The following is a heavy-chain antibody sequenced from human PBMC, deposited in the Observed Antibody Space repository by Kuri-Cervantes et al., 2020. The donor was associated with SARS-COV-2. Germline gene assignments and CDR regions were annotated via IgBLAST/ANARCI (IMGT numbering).Heavy chain of an antibody. J-gene: IGHJ6*03. V-gene: IGHV3-33*08. D-gene: IGHD3-10*01. Sequence: GESLKISCGASGFSLTNYAIHWVRQAPGKGLEWVSVIWYDGKNEYYAGSVKGRFNISRDTSKNTVSLLMNSLRAEDTAMYYCATGAANSYMDVWGRGTTVTVSS. CDR1: GFSLTNYA. CDR2: IWYDGKNE. CDR3: ATGAANSYMDV.